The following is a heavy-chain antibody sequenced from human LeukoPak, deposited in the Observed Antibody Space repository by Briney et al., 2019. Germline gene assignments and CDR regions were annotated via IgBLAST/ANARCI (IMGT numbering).Heavy chain of an antibody. CDR3: ARVVSGSYYLYYYYYMDV. J-gene: IGHJ6*03. D-gene: IGHD1-26*01. CDR1: GFTFSSYW. Sequence: PGGSLRLSCAVSGFTFSSYWMGWVRQAPEKGLAWVANINQDESSKYYEDSVKGRFTISRDNAKNSLYLQMNSLRAEDTAVYYCARVVSGSYYLYYYYYMDVWGKGTTVTISS. CDR2: INQDESSK. V-gene: IGHV3-7*01.